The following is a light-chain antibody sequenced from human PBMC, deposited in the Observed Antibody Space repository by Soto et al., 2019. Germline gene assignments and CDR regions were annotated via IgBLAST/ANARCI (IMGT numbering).Light chain of an antibody. CDR3: QQRSNWST. Sequence: EIVLTQSPATLSLSPGERATLSCRASQSVSSYLAWYQQKPGQAPRLLIYDASNRATGIPARFSGSGSGTDFTLTISSLEPEDFAVYYCQQRSNWSTFGQGTGLEIK. V-gene: IGKV3-11*01. CDR1: QSVSSY. CDR2: DAS. J-gene: IGKJ5*01.